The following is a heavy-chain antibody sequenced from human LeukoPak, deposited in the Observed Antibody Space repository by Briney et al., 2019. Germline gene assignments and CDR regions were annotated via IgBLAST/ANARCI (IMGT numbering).Heavy chain of an antibody. CDR3: ARRVGATHY. Sequence: SETLSLTCAVYGGSFSGYYWSWIRQPPGKGLEWIGEINHSGSTNYNPSLKSRVTISVDTSKNQFSLKLSSVTAADAAVYYCARRVGATHYWGQGTLVTVSS. D-gene: IGHD1-26*01. CDR1: GGSFSGYY. CDR2: INHSGST. J-gene: IGHJ4*02. V-gene: IGHV4-34*01.